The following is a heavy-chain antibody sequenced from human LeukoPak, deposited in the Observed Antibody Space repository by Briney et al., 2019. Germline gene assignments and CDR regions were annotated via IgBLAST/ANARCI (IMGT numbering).Heavy chain of an antibody. D-gene: IGHD2-2*01. Sequence: SETLSLTCTVSGGSISSSSYYWGWIRQPPGKGLEWIGGIYYSGSTYYNPSLKSRVTISVDTSKNQFSLKLSSVTAADTAVYYCARQHVSYCSTTSCSAGFVDSWGQGTLVTVSS. V-gene: IGHV4-39*01. CDR2: IYYSGST. J-gene: IGHJ4*02. CDR1: GGSISSSSYY. CDR3: ARQHVSYCSTTSCSAGFVDS.